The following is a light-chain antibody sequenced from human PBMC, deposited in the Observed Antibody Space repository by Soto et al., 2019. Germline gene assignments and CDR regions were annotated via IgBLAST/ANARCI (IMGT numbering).Light chain of an antibody. V-gene: IGKV1D-12*01. CDR3: QLAYIVPFS. J-gene: IGKJ4*01. CDR1: QGINSW. CDR2: AAS. Sequence: DIQMTQSPSSVSASVGDRVTITCRASQGINSWLAWYQQKPGKAPKLLISAASSLQSGVPSRFSGSGSGTDFTLTISSLQPEDFDTYYCQLAYIVPFSFGGGTKVEIK.